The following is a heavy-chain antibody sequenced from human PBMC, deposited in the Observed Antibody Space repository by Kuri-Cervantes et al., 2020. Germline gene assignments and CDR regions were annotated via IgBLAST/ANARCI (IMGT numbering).Heavy chain of an antibody. CDR1: GGSFSAYY. Sequence: GSLRLSCAVYGGSFSAYYWTWIRQPPGKGLEWIGEVSHSGSTNYNPSLKSRVTISVDTSKNQFSLKLSSVTAADTAVYYCARYSMIKNWFDPWGQGTLVTVSS. V-gene: IGHV4-34*01. J-gene: IGHJ5*02. D-gene: IGHD3-16*01. CDR2: VSHSGST. CDR3: ARYSMIKNWFDP.